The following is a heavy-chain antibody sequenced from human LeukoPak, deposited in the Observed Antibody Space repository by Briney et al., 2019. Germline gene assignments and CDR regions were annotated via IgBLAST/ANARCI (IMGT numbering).Heavy chain of an antibody. Sequence: SETLSLTCTVSGGSISSYYWSWIRQPAGKGLEWMGRIYISGSTNYNPSLKSRGTMSVDTSKNQFSLKMSSVTAADTAVYYCARDRGTWNDDGFDYWGQGTLVTVSS. CDR3: ARDRGTWNDDGFDY. CDR2: IYISGST. V-gene: IGHV4-4*07. J-gene: IGHJ4*02. D-gene: IGHD1-1*01. CDR1: GGSISSYY.